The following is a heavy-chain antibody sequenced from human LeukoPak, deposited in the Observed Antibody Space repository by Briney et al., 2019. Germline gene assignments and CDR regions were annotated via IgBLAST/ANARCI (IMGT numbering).Heavy chain of an antibody. CDR3: ARQAPIFRGSVDY. J-gene: IGHJ4*02. CDR2: IYYSGST. D-gene: IGHD3-9*01. CDR1: GGSISSYY. V-gene: IGHV4-39*01. Sequence: PSETLSLTCTVSGGSISSYYWSWIRQPPGKGLEWIGSIYYSGSTYYNPSLKSRVTISVDTSKNQFSLKLSSVTAADTAVYYCARQAPIFRGSVDYWGQGTLVTVSS.